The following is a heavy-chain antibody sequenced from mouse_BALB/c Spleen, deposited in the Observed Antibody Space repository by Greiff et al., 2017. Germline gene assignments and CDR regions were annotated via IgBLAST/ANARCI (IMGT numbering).Heavy chain of an antibody. CDR1: GFTFSDYY. CDR3: ARDRTGTTAMDY. D-gene: IGHD4-1*01. CDR2: ISDGGSYT. J-gene: IGHJ4*01. Sequence: EVMLVESGGGLVKPGGSLKLSCAASGFTFSDYYMYWVRQTPEKRLEWVATISDGGSYTYYPDSVKGRFTISRDNAKNNLYLQMSSLKSEDTAMYYCARDRTGTTAMDYWGQGTSVTVSS. V-gene: IGHV5-4*02.